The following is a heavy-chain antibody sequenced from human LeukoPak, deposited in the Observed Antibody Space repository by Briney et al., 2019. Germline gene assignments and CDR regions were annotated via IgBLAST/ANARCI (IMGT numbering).Heavy chain of an antibody. CDR1: GFTFSCDA. Sequence: GGSLRLSCVASGFTFSCDAMSWVRQAPGKGLEWVSAISGSGGSTYYADSVKGRFTISRDNSKNTLYLQMNSLRAEDTAVYYCAKEEDFLSGSWFDPWGQGTLVTVSS. D-gene: IGHD3-3*01. CDR2: ISGSGGST. CDR3: AKEEDFLSGSWFDP. J-gene: IGHJ5*02. V-gene: IGHV3-23*01.